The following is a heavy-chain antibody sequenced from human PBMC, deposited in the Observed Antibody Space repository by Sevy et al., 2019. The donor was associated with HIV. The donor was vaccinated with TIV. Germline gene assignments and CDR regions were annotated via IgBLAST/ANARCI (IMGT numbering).Heavy chain of an antibody. D-gene: IGHD3-3*01. J-gene: IGHJ3*02. Sequence: GGSLRLSCAASGFTFSSYSMNWVRQAPGKGLEWVSSISSSSSYIYNADSVKGRFTISRDNVKNSLYLQMNSRRAEDTAVYYCARDTYYDFWSGYYSSMGSDAFDIWGQGTRVTVSS. V-gene: IGHV3-21*01. CDR2: ISSSSSYI. CDR3: ARDTYYDFWSGYYSSMGSDAFDI. CDR1: GFTFSSYS.